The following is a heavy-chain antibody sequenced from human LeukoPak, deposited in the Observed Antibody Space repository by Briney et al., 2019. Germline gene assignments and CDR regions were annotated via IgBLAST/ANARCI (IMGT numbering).Heavy chain of an antibody. Sequence: GGSLRLSCTVSGFTFSNYWMSWVRQAPGKGLEWVANIKQDGGEKYYVESVKGRFTISRDDAKNSLYLQMNSLRAEDTAVYYCARGQYAYMVRGRATDYWGQGTLVTVSS. V-gene: IGHV3-7*03. CDR1: GFTFSNYW. J-gene: IGHJ4*02. D-gene: IGHD3-10*01. CDR2: IKQDGGEK. CDR3: ARGQYAYMVRGRATDY.